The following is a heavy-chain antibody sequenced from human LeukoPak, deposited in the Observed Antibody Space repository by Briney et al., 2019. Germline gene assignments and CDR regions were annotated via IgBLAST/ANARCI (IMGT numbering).Heavy chain of an antibody. Sequence: GESLKISCKASGYSFDGYWVAWVRQMPGKGLEWMGAMFPDDSDTRYGPSFQGRVTISADRSITTAYLEWISLQASDTGVYYCAKQKGTTAALYYYFDLWGKGTTVTVSS. V-gene: IGHV5-51*01. J-gene: IGHJ6*04. CDR1: GYSFDGYW. CDR2: MFPDDSDT. CDR3: AKQKGTTAALYYYFDL. D-gene: IGHD3-22*01.